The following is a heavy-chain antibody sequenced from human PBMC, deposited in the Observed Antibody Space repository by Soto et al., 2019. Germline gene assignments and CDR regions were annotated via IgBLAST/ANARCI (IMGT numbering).Heavy chain of an antibody. CDR1: GGSFSGYY. CDR2: INHSGST. Sequence: SETLSLTCAVYGGSFSGYYWSWIRQPPGKGLEWIGEINHSGSTNYNPSLKSRVTISVDTSKNQFSLKLSSVTAADTAVYYCARVITMVRGNYYGMDVWGQGTTVS. J-gene: IGHJ6*02. V-gene: IGHV4-34*01. CDR3: ARVITMVRGNYYGMDV. D-gene: IGHD3-10*01.